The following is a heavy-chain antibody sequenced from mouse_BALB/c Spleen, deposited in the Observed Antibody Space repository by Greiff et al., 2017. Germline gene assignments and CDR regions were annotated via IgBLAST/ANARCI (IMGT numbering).Heavy chain of an antibody. CDR3: ARSEIYYGNYFDY. V-gene: IGHV1S34*01. CDR1: GYSFTGYY. J-gene: IGHJ2*01. CDR2: ISCYNGAT. Sequence: LVKTGASVKISCKASGYSFTGYYMHWVKQSHGKSLEWIGYISCYNGATSYNQKFKGKATFTVDTSSSTAYMQFNSLTSEDSAVYYCARSEIYYGNYFDYWGQGTTLTVSS. D-gene: IGHD2-1*01.